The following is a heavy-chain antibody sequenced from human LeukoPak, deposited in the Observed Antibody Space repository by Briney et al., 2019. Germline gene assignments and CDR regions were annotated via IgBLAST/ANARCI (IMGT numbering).Heavy chain of an antibody. D-gene: IGHD6-19*01. CDR3: ARDNIIAVAALDV. J-gene: IGHJ6*04. CDR1: GFTFSSYS. Sequence: GGSLRLSCAASGFTFSSYSMNWVRQAPGKGLEWVSSISSSSSYIYYADSVKGRFTISRDNAKNSLYLQMNSLRAEDTAVYYCARDNIIAVAALDVWGKGTTVTISS. V-gene: IGHV3-21*01. CDR2: ISSSSSYI.